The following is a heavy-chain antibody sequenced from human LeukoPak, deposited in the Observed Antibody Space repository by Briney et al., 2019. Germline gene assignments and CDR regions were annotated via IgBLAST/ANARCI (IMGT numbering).Heavy chain of an antibody. CDR2: IYPGDSDT. J-gene: IGHJ3*02. CDR3: ARHPPGYCSSTSCSPSTSDAFDI. CDR1: GYSFTSYW. D-gene: IGHD2-2*01. Sequence: GESLKISCKGSGYSFTSYWIGWVRQMPGKGLEWMGIIYPGDSDTRYSPSFQGQVTISADKSISTAYLQWSSLKASDTAMYYCARHPPGYCSSTSCSPSTSDAFDIWGQGTMVTVSS. V-gene: IGHV5-51*01.